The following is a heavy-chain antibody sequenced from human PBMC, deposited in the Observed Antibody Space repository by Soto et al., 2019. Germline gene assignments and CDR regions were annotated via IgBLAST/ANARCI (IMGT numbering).Heavy chain of an antibody. V-gene: IGHV3-23*01. CDR3: AKDGDYRIQLVGDFFY. Sequence: XGSLRLSCAASGFTFSSYAMSWVRQAPGKGLDWVSAISGSGGSTYYADSVKGRFTISRDNSKNTLYLQMNSLRAEDTAVYYCAKDGDYRIQLVGDFFYWGQGTLVTVSS. CDR2: ISGSGGST. CDR1: GFTFSSYA. D-gene: IGHD4-4*01. J-gene: IGHJ4*02.